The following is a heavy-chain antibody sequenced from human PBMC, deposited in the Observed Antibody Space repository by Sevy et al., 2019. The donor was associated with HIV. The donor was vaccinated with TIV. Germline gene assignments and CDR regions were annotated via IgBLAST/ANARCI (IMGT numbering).Heavy chain of an antibody. D-gene: IGHD3-10*01. J-gene: IGHJ4*02. CDR1: GFTFSTYA. Sequence: GGSLRLSCAASGFTFSTYAMTWVRQALGKGLEWVSVISFSGGSTYYADSVKGRFTISRDNSKNTLYLQMISLRAEDTAVYYCAKDRVSGTYYTGDFDYWGQGTLVTVSS. V-gene: IGHV3-23*01. CDR2: ISFSGGST. CDR3: AKDRVSGTYYTGDFDY.